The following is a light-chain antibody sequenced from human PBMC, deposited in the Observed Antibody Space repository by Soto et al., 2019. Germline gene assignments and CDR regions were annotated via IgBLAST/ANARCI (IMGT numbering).Light chain of an antibody. V-gene: IGLV2-14*01. CDR1: SSDVGGYNY. J-gene: IGLJ3*02. CDR2: EVS. Sequence: QSALTQPASVSGSPGQSITIPCTGTSSDVGGYNYVSWYQHHPGKAPKLMIYEVSNRPSGVSNRFSGSKSGNTDSLTISGLLGDEEADYYSGSYTSTATLRVSGGGTKLTVL. CDR3: GSYTSTATLRV.